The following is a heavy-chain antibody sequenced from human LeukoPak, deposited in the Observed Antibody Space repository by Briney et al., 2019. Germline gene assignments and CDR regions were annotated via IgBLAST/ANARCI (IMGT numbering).Heavy chain of an antibody. CDR3: ARDRFWSGYYLYFDY. D-gene: IGHD3-3*01. V-gene: IGHV4-38-2*02. J-gene: IGHJ4*02. CDR1: GYSISSGYY. CDR2: IYHSGST. Sequence: SSETLSLTCTVSGYSISSGYYWGWIRQPPGKGLEWIRSIYHSGSTYYNPSLKSRVTISVDTSKNQFSLKLSSVTAADTAVYYCARDRFWSGYYLYFDYWGQGTLVTVSS.